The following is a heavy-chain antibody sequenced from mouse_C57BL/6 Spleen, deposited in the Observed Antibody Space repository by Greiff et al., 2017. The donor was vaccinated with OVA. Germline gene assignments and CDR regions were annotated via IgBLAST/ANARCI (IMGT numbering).Heavy chain of an antibody. Sequence: EVQGVESGEGLVKPGGSLKLSCAASGFTFSSYAMSWVRQTPEKRLEWVAYISSGGDYIYYADTVKGRFTISRDNARNTLYLQMSSLKSEDTAMYYCTRDQVYYGNYHYFDVWGTGTTVTVSS. D-gene: IGHD2-1*01. CDR3: TRDQVYYGNYHYFDV. J-gene: IGHJ1*03. CDR1: GFTFSSYA. V-gene: IGHV5-9-1*02. CDR2: ISSGGDYI.